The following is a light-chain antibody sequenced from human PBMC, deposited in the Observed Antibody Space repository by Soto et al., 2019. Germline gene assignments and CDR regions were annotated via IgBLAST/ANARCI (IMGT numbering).Light chain of an antibody. CDR2: GVT. CDR1: NSDVGGYNF. J-gene: IGLJ3*02. Sequence: QSVVTQPASLSGSLGPSITISCTGTNSDVGGYNFVSWYQQQPGKAPKLMIYGVTNRPSGVSNRFSGSKSGNTASLTISGLQAEDEADYYCSSYTASSTLVLGGGTKVTVL. CDR3: SSYTASSTLV. V-gene: IGLV2-14*01.